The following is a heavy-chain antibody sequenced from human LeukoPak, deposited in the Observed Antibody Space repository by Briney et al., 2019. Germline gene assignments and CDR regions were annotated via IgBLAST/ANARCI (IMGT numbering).Heavy chain of an antibody. V-gene: IGHV3-43D*03. CDR1: GFTFDDYA. J-gene: IGHJ4*02. Sequence: PGGSLRLSCAASGFTFDDYAMHWVRQAPGKGLEWVSLISWDGGSTYYADSVKDRFTISRDNSKHSLYLQTNSRGAEDIALYYCAKENREVSSGYYSYYFDYWGQGTLVTASS. CDR3: AKENREVSSGYYSYYFDY. D-gene: IGHD3-22*01. CDR2: ISWDGGST.